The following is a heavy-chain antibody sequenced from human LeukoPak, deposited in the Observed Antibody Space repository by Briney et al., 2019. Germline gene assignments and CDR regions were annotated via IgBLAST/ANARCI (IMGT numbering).Heavy chain of an antibody. CDR1: GFTFSSYS. CDR3: ARDYGGSSPFDY. V-gene: IGHV3-21*01. Sequence: GGSLRLSCAASGFTFSSYSMNWVRQAPGKGLEWVSSISSSSSYIYYADSVKGRFTISRDNAKNSLYLHMNSLRAEDTAVYYCARDYGGSSPFDYWGQGTLVTVSS. J-gene: IGHJ4*02. CDR2: ISSSSSYI. D-gene: IGHD4-23*01.